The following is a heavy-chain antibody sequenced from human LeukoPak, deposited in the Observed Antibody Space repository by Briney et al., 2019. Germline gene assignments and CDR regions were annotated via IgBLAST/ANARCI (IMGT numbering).Heavy chain of an antibody. Sequence: SETLSLTCTVPGGSISSYYWSWIRQPPGKGLDRIGYTYSSGSTNYNPSLKSRVTISVDTSKNQFSLKLSSVTAADTAVYYCASHESSSIAAFDPWGQGTLVTVSS. CDR3: ASHESSSIAAFDP. CDR2: TYSSGST. D-gene: IGHD6-6*01. J-gene: IGHJ5*02. V-gene: IGHV4-59*08. CDR1: GGSISSYY.